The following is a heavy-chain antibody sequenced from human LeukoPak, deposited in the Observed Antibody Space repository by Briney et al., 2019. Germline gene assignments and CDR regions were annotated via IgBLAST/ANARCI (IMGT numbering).Heavy chain of an antibody. CDR3: ARMGDDYSGDY. Sequence: SVKVSCKASGYTFTSYGISWVRQAPGQGLEWMGGIIPIFGTANYAQKFQGRVTITADESTSTAYMELSSLRSEDTAVYYCARMGDDYSGDYWGQGTLVTVSS. D-gene: IGHD2-21*02. J-gene: IGHJ4*02. CDR2: IIPIFGTA. CDR1: GYTFTSYG. V-gene: IGHV1-69*13.